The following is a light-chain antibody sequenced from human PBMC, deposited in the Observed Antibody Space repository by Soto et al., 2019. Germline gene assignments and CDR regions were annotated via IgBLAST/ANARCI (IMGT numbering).Light chain of an antibody. Sequence: EIVLTQSPGTLSLSPGERATLSCRASQSVSSSYLAWYQQKPGQAPRLLIYGASSRATGIPDRFSGSGSGTDFTLPISRLEPEDFAVYYCQQYGSSPVTVGQGTRLEIK. V-gene: IGKV3-20*01. CDR3: QQYGSSPVT. J-gene: IGKJ5*01. CDR1: QSVSSSY. CDR2: GAS.